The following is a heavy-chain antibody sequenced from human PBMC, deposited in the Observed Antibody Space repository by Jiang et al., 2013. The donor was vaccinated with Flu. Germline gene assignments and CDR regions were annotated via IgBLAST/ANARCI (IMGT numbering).Heavy chain of an antibody. D-gene: IGHD3-16*01. CDR1: GDTLSELS. CDR3: VTLWGLDY. Sequence: SVKVSCKVSGDTLSELSMHWVRQAPGKGLEWMGGFDPEDGETIYAQKFQGRITMTEDTSTDTTYMELSSLRSEDTAVYYCVTLWGLDYWGQGTLVTVSS. CDR2: FDPEDGET. J-gene: IGHJ4*01. V-gene: IGHV1-24*01.